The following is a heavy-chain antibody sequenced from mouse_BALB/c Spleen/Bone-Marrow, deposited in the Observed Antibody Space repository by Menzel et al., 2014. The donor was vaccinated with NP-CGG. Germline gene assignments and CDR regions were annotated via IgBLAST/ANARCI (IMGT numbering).Heavy chain of an antibody. J-gene: IGHJ4*01. V-gene: IGHV1S137*01. CDR3: ARYGKVRNAMDY. Sequence: QVQLQQSGAELVRPGVSVKISCKGSGYTFTDYAIHWVKQSHAKSLEWIGLISGYYGDAIYNRKFKGKATMTVDKSSSTAYMDLARLTSEDSAIYYCARYGKVRNAMDYWGQGTSVTVSS. CDR1: GYTFTDYA. CDR2: ISGYYGDA. D-gene: IGHD2-14*01.